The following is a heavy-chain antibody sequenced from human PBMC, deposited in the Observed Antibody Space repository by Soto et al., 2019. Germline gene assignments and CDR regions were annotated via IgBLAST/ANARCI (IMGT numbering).Heavy chain of an antibody. CDR1: GGTFNTYT. Sequence: QVHLIQSGAEVKKPGSSVKVSCKAAGGTFNTYTLFWVRQAPGHGLEWMGRIIPMLPVTNSAQKFQGRLTLTAHKSTGTAFMELTILTSDDTAVYYCSIGSWSAETFDVWGQGTMVIVSS. D-gene: IGHD2-2*01. J-gene: IGHJ3*01. CDR3: SIGSWSAETFDV. CDR2: IIPMLPVT. V-gene: IGHV1-69*02.